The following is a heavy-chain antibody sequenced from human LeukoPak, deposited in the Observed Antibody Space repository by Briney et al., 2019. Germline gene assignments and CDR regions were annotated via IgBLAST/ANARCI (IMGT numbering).Heavy chain of an antibody. D-gene: IGHD2-15*01. Sequence: GGSLRLSCAASGFTFSSYGMHWVRQAPGKGLEWVAVIWYDGSNKYYADSVKGRFTISRDNSKNTLYLQMNSLRAEDTAVYYCARDIVVVVAATKYNWFDPWGQGTLVTVSS. CDR1: GFTFSSYG. CDR2: IWYDGSNK. V-gene: IGHV3-33*01. J-gene: IGHJ5*02. CDR3: ARDIVVVVAATKYNWFDP.